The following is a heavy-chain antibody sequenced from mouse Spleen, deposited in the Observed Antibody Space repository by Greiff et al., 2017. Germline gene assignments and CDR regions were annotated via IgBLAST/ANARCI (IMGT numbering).Heavy chain of an antibody. J-gene: IGHJ2*01. CDR1: GYSFTDYN. CDR2: INPNYGTT. CDR3: ANSYYSYDALDY. D-gene: IGHD2-12*01. V-gene: IGHV1-39*01. Sequence: EVKLVESGPELVKPGASVKISCKASGYSFTDYNMNWVKQSNGKSLEWIGVINPNYGTTSYNQKFKGKATLTVDQSSSTAYMQLNSLTSEDSAVYYCANSYYSYDALDYWGQGTTLTVSS.